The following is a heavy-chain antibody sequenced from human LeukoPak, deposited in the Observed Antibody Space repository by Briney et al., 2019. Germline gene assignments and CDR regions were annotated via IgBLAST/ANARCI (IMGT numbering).Heavy chain of an antibody. Sequence: ASVKVSCKASGYTFTSYGFSWVRQAPGQGLEWMGWTSAYIGNTNYAQKLQGRVTMTTDTSTSTAYMELRSLRSDDTAVYYCARSGGYNWNDDFDYWGQGTLVTVSS. CDR2: TSAYIGNT. D-gene: IGHD1-1*01. CDR1: GYTFTSYG. V-gene: IGHV1-18*01. J-gene: IGHJ4*02. CDR3: ARSGGYNWNDDFDY.